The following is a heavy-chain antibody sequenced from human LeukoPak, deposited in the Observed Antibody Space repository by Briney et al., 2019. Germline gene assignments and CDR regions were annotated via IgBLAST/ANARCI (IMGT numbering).Heavy chain of an antibody. CDR3: ARVPGGGTAAN. CDR1: GGSFSSGSYH. J-gene: IGHJ3*01. CDR2: IYYSGST. D-gene: IGHD1-7*01. Sequence: PSETLSLTCTVSGGSFSSGSYHGSWIRQPRGKGVEWIGYIYYSGSTNYTPSLKSRVTISVDTSKNQFSLKLSSVTAADTAVYYCARVPGGGTAANWGQGTMVTVSS. V-gene: IGHV4-61*01.